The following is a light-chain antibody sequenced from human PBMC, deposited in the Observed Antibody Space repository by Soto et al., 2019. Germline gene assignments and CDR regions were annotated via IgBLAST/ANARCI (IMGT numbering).Light chain of an antibody. CDR3: SSYGRGNNLL. CDR1: SSDIGGYNY. V-gene: IGLV2-8*01. CDR2: DVN. Sequence: QYVLTQPPSASGSPGQSVTISCTGTSSDIGGYNYVSWHQQHPGQAPKVLIYDVNKRPSGVPDRFSGSKSANTASLTVSGLQAEDEADYYCSSYGRGNNLLFGGGTKLTVL. J-gene: IGLJ2*01.